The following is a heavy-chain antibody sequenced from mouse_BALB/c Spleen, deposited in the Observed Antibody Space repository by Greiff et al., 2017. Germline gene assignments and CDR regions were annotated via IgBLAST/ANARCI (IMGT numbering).Heavy chain of an antibody. CDR2: IWAGGST. V-gene: IGHV2-9*02. CDR1: GFSLTSYG. CDR3: ARDGVVAEGYFDV. D-gene: IGHD1-1*01. J-gene: IGHJ1*01. Sequence: QVQLKESGPGLVAPSQSLSITCTVSGFSLTSYGVHWVRQPPGKGLEWLGVIWAGGSTNYNSALMSRLSISKDNSKSQVFLKMNSRQTDDTAMYYCARDGVVAEGYFDVWGAGTTVTVSS.